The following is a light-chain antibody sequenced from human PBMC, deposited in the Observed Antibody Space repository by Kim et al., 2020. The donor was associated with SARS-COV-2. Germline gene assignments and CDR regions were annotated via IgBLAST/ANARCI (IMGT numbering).Light chain of an antibody. Sequence: GQSVTSSCTGTSSDVGGYNYASWYQQHPSKAPKLMIYEVSKRPSGVPDRFSGSKSGNTASLTVSGLQAEDEADYYCSSYAGSNNLVFGGGTQLTVL. CDR2: EVS. CDR3: SSYAGSNNLV. CDR1: SSDVGGYNY. J-gene: IGLJ2*01. V-gene: IGLV2-8*01.